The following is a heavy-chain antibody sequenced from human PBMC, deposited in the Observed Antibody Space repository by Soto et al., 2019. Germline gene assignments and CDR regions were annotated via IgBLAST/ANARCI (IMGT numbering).Heavy chain of an antibody. D-gene: IGHD3-22*01. CDR3: TTFRYYYDSSGYYLWDF. V-gene: IGHV3-15*07. CDR2: IKSKTDGGAT. CDR1: GFTFSHAW. J-gene: IGHJ4*02. Sequence: EVQLVESGGGLVKPGGSLRLSCAASGFTFSHAWMNWVRQAPGKGLEWVGRIKSKTDGGATDYAAPVKGRFTISRDDSKNTLYLQMNSLETEDTAMYLCTTFRYYYDSSGYYLWDFWGQGTLVTVSS.